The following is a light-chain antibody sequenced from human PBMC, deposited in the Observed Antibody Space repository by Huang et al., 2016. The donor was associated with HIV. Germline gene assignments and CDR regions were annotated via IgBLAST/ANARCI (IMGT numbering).Light chain of an antibody. V-gene: IGKV1-9*01. CDR2: AAS. CDR3: QQLKDYPVT. Sequence: IQLNQSPSSLSASVGERVAITCRASQDIGNSLAWYQQRPGKAPKPLIYAASTLQGGVSSSFSGSVSGTYFTLTINDLQPEDFATYYCQQLKDYPVTFGQGTRLDIE. J-gene: IGKJ5*01. CDR1: QDIGNS.